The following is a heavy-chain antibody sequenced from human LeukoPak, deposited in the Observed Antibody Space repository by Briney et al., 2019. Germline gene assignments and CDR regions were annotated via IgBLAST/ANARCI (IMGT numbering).Heavy chain of an antibody. CDR2: INPSGGST. J-gene: IGHJ6*03. D-gene: IGHD6-13*01. V-gene: IGHV1-46*01. CDR3: ARDPMGGIAAPVDYYYYYMDV. CDR1: GYTFTSYY. Sequence: ASVKVSCKASGYTFTSYYMHWVRQDPGQGLEWMGIINPSGGSTSYAQKFQGRVTMTRDMSTSTVYMELSSLRSEDTAVYYCARDPMGGIAAPVDYYYYYMDVWGKGTTVTVSS.